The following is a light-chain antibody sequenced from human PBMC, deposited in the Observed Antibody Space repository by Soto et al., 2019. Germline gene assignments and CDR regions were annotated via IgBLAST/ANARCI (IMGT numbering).Light chain of an antibody. CDR3: QEYNSDSIT. Sequence: DVQMTQSPSSLSASVGDSLTLTCRASQTVTSYLNWYQQKPGKAPKLLIYDATILETGVPSRFSGSGSGTDFTFTISSLQPDDSATYYCQEYNSDSITFGQGTQLEIK. CDR1: QTVTSY. V-gene: IGKV1-33*01. CDR2: DAT. J-gene: IGKJ5*01.